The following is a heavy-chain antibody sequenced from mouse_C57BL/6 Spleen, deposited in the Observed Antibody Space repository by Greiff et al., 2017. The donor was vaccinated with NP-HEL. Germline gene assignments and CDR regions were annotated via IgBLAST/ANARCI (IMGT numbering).Heavy chain of an antibody. CDR2: ISSGGSYT. Sequence: EVQVVESGGDLVKPGGSLKLSCAASGFTFSSYGMSWVRQTPDKRLEWVATISSGGSYTYYPDSVKGRFTISRDNAKNTLYLQMSSLKSEDTAMYYCARERYGNYGGYFDYWGQGTTLTVSS. CDR3: ARERYGNYGGYFDY. J-gene: IGHJ2*01. CDR1: GFTFSSYG. V-gene: IGHV5-6*01. D-gene: IGHD2-10*02.